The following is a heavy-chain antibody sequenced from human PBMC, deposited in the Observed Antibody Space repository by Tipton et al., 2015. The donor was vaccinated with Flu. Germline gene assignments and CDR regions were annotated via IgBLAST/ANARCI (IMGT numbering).Heavy chain of an antibody. V-gene: IGHV4-61*02. CDR2: IYTSGST. CDR1: GGSISSGSYY. D-gene: IGHD3-22*01. CDR3: ARGVIYYDSSGPITDAFDI. J-gene: IGHJ3*02. Sequence: LRLSCTVSGGSISSGSYYWSWIRQPAGKGLEWIGRIYTSGSTNYNPSLKSRATISVDTSKDQFSLKLSSVTAADTAVYYCARGVIYYDSSGPITDAFDIWGQGTMVTVSS.